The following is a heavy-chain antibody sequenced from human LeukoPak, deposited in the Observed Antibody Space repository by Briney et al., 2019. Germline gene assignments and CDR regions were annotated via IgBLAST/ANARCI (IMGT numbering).Heavy chain of an antibody. CDR2: FDPEDGET. CDR3: ATEGKMVRGVYTDY. CDR1: GYTLTELS. D-gene: IGHD3-10*01. Sequence: ASVKVSCKVSGYTLTELSMHWVRQAPGKGLEWMGGFDPEDGETIYAQKFQGRVTMTADTSTDTVYMELSSLRSEDTAVYYCATEGKMVRGVYTDYWGQGTLVTVSS. V-gene: IGHV1-24*01. J-gene: IGHJ4*02.